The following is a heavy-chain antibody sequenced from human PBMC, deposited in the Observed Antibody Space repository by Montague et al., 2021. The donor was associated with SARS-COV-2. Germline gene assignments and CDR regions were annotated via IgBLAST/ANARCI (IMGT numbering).Heavy chain of an antibody. D-gene: IGHD3-3*01. V-gene: IGHV4-39*01. CDR1: GASISSRSYY. CDR3: ATLPSGITIFGVVQGYYFDA. Sequence: SETLSLTCTVSGASISSRSYYWGWIRQPPGKGLEWIGFKYYSGSTYYNPTLKSRVTISVDTSKNQFSLKLSSVTAADTAVYYCATLPSGITIFGVVQGYYFDAWGQGTLVPVSS. J-gene: IGHJ4*02. CDR2: KYYSGST.